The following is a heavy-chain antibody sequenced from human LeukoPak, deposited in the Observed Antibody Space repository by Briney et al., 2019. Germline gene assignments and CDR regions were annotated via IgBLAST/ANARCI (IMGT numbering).Heavy chain of an antibody. Sequence: SETLSLTCTVSGGSISRSRYYWGWIRQPPGKGLEWIGSIYYTGSTYYNPSPKSRVTILIDTSKNQFSLKLSSVTAADTAVYYCAYSTVAIRGYYWGQGTLVTVSS. CDR1: GGSISRSRYY. D-gene: IGHD4-23*01. J-gene: IGHJ4*02. V-gene: IGHV4-39*07. CDR2: IYYTGST. CDR3: AYSTVAIRGYY.